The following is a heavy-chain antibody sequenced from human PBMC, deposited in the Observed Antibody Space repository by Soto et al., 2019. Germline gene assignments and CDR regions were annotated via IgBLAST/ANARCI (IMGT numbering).Heavy chain of an antibody. CDR3: AKDLWLFSSSFGFAQSFCDY. CDR1: GFSFSSYA. CDR2: ISGSGGST. Sequence: PGGSLRLSCAASGFSFSSYAMSWVRQAPGKGLEWVSAISGSGGSTYYADSVKGRFTISRDNSKNTLYLQMNSLRAEDTAVYYCAKDLWLFSSSFGFAQSFCDYWGQGTLVTVSS. J-gene: IGHJ4*02. D-gene: IGHD3-16*01. V-gene: IGHV3-23*01.